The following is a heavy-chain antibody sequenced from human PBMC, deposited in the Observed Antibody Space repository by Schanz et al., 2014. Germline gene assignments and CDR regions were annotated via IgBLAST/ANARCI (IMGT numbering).Heavy chain of an antibody. CDR1: GYIFGSHG. CDR3: ARETTIITGGAFDG. D-gene: IGHD3-9*01. J-gene: IGHJ6*02. V-gene: IGHV1-18*01. CDR2: ISAFDDKT. Sequence: QVQLVQSGGEVKKPGASVKVSCKASGYIFGSHGMTWVRQAPGQGPEWMGWISAFDDKTDYAQNFQGRLIMTTDTSTTTVYMELRGLRSDDTAVYYCARETTIITGGAFDGWGQGTSVTVSS.